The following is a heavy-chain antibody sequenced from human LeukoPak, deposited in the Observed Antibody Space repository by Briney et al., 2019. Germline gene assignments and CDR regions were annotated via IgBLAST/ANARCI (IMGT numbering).Heavy chain of an antibody. Sequence: PGGSLRLSCTASGFTFSNYAMSWVRQAPGKGLEWVSAISSSSSGTYYPDSVRGRFTISRDNSKNMVYLQMNSLRAEDTAVYYCAKDGGLEFYNRDAFDIWGQGTMVTVSS. CDR3: AKDGGLEFYNRDAFDI. J-gene: IGHJ3*02. CDR1: GFTFSNYA. D-gene: IGHD1-14*01. V-gene: IGHV3-23*01. CDR2: ISSSSSGT.